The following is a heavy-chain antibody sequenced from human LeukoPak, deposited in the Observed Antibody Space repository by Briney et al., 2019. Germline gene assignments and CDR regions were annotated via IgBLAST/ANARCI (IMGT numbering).Heavy chain of an antibody. J-gene: IGHJ2*01. CDR3: ARGRPGSAVAGFDL. CDR1: GGSISPYY. Sequence: SETLSFTCTVSGGSISPYYWSWIRQSPGRGLEWIAYISYSGSTSYNPSLKSRVTISVDTSKNQFSLKLSSVTAADTAVFYCARGRPGSAVAGFDLWGRGTLVTVSS. D-gene: IGHD6-19*01. V-gene: IGHV4-59*01. CDR2: ISYSGST.